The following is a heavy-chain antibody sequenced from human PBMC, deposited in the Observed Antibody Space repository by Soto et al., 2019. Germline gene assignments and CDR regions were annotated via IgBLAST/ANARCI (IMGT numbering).Heavy chain of an antibody. CDR1: GGTFSSYT. V-gene: IGHV1-69*04. J-gene: IGHJ6*02. CDR3: ARENYYYGMDV. CDR2: IIPIFGIA. Sequence: SVKVSCKASGGTFSSYTISWVRQAPGQGLEWMGRIIPIFGIANYAQKFQGRVTITADKSTVSLLMNSLKAEDTAIYYCARENYYYGMDVWGQGTTVTVSS.